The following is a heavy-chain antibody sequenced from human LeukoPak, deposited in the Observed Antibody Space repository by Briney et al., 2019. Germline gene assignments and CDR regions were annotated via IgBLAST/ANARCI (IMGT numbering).Heavy chain of an antibody. D-gene: IGHD6-19*01. CDR2: MYYSGST. CDR1: GDSISSTSYH. Sequence: PSETLSLTCTVSGDSISSTSYHWGWIRQPPGRGLEWIGTMYYSGSTYYNPSLKSRVTISADTSKNQFSLKLSSVTAADTTVYYRARISGWYSMDVWGQGTTVTVSS. V-gene: IGHV4-39*01. CDR3: ARISGWYSMDV. J-gene: IGHJ6*02.